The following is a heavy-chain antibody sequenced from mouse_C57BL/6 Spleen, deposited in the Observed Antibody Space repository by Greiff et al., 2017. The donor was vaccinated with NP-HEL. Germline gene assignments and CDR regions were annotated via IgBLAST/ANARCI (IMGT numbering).Heavy chain of an antibody. CDR2: IYPSDSET. Sequence: VQLQQSGAELVRPGSSVKLSCKASGYTFTSYWMDWVKQRPGQGLEWIGNIYPSDSETHYNQKFKDKATLTVDKSSSTAYMQLSSLTSEDSAVYYCASYGAHYYAMDYWGQGTSVTVSS. D-gene: IGHD1-1*02. CDR1: GYTFTSYW. CDR3: ASYGAHYYAMDY. V-gene: IGHV1-61*01. J-gene: IGHJ4*01.